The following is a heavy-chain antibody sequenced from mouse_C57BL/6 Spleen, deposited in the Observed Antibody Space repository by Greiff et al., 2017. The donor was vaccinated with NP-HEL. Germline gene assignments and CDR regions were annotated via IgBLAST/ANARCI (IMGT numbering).Heavy chain of an antibody. D-gene: IGHD2-3*01. CDR1: GYTFTDYN. CDR2: INPNNGGT. CDR3: ARWDDGYLHWYFDV. V-gene: IGHV1-22*01. Sequence: EVKLVESGPELVKPGASVKMSCKASGYTFTDYNMHWVKQSHGKSLEWIGYINPNNGGTSYNQKFKGKATLTVNKSSSTAYMELRSLTSEESAVYYCARWDDGYLHWYFDVWGTGTTVTVSS. J-gene: IGHJ1*03.